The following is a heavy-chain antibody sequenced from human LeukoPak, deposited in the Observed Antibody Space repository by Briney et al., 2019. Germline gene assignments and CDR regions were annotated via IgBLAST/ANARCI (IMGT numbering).Heavy chain of an antibody. J-gene: IGHJ4*02. CDR1: GYSFTSYW. CDR3: ARPYCSSTSCYSFPY. CDR2: IYPGDSDT. D-gene: IGHD2-2*01. V-gene: IGHV5-51*01. Sequence: GESLKISCKGSGYSFTSYWIGWVRQMPWKGLEWMGIIYPGDSDTRYSPSFQGQVTISADKSISTAYLQWSSLKASDTAMYYCARPYCSSTSCYSFPYWGQGTLVTVSS.